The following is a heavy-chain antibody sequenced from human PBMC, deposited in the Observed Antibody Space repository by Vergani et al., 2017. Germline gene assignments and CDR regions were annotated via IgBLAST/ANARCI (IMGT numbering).Heavy chain of an antibody. Sequence: EVQLVESGGGLVQPGGSLRLSCAASGFTFSSYDMHWVRQATGKGLEWVSAIGTAGDTYYPGSVKGRFTISRDNAKNSLYLQMNSLRAEDTAVYYCARSKEKYYDICSDYWGQGTLVTVSS. CDR3: ARSKEKYYDICSDY. D-gene: IGHD3-9*01. V-gene: IGHV3-13*01. CDR1: GFTFSSYD. J-gene: IGHJ4*02. CDR2: IGTAGDT.